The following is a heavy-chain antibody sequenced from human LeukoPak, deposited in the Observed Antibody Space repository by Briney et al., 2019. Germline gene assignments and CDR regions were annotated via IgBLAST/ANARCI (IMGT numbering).Heavy chain of an antibody. Sequence: SETLSLTCAVYGGSFSGYYWSWIRQPPGKGLEWIGEINHSGSTNYNPSLKSRVAISVDTSKNQFSLKLSSVTAADTAVYYCARGIAAASTSFRVLDNWFDPWGQETLVTVSS. CDR3: ARGIAAASTSFRVLDNWFDP. CDR1: GGSFSGYY. J-gene: IGHJ5*02. D-gene: IGHD6-13*01. V-gene: IGHV4-34*01. CDR2: INHSGST.